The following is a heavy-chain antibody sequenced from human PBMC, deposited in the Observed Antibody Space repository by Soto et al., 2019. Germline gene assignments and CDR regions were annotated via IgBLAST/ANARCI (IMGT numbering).Heavy chain of an antibody. J-gene: IGHJ6*02. V-gene: IGHV4-34*01. Sequence: QVQLQQWGAGLLKPSETLSLTCAVSGGSLSDYYWPWIRQSPGKGLEWIGEIHPSGSTNYNPSLRSRVTISIDTSKNQFSLKVSSLTAADTAVYYCARGRDEYKLGNVWGHGTTVTDSS. CDR3: ARGRDEYKLGNV. D-gene: IGHD1-1*01. CDR1: GGSLSDYY. CDR2: IHPSGST.